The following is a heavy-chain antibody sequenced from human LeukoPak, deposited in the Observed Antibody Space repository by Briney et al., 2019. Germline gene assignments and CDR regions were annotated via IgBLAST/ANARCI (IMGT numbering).Heavy chain of an antibody. CDR1: GFTFSSYS. CDR3: ARVASGYCSSTSCPRIFDY. J-gene: IGHJ4*02. Sequence: GGSLTRSCAASGFTFSSYSMNWVRQAPGKGLEWVSSISSSSSYIYYADSVKGRFTISRDNAKNSLYLQMNSLRAEDTAVYYCARVASGYCSSTSCPRIFDYWGQGTLVTVSS. CDR2: ISSSSSYI. V-gene: IGHV3-21*01. D-gene: IGHD2-2*03.